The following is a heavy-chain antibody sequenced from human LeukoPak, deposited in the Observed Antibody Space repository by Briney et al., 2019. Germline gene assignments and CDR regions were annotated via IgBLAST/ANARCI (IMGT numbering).Heavy chain of an antibody. CDR1: GFTFSNYW. CDR2: IKQDGSEK. V-gene: IGHV3-7*01. D-gene: IGHD1-1*01. J-gene: IGHJ4*02. CDR3: GGGGRGKD. Sequence: PGGSLRLSCEASGFTFSNYWMNWVRQAPGKGLEWVANIKQDGSEKTYVDSVKGRFTISRDNAKNSLYLQMNSLRPEDTAVYYWGGGGRGKDLGQGTLVTVSS.